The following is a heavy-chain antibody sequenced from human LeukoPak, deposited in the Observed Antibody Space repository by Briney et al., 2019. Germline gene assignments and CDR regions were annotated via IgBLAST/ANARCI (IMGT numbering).Heavy chain of an antibody. D-gene: IGHD3-22*01. Sequence: GGSLRLSCAASGFTFSDYYMSWVRQAPGKGLEWVSAISGSGGSTYYADSVKGRFTISRDNSKNTLYLQMNSLRAEDTAVYYCAKDITYYYDSSGYYYADWYFDLWGRGTLVTVSS. CDR2: ISGSGGST. CDR1: GFTFSDYY. J-gene: IGHJ2*01. V-gene: IGHV3-23*01. CDR3: AKDITYYYDSSGYYYADWYFDL.